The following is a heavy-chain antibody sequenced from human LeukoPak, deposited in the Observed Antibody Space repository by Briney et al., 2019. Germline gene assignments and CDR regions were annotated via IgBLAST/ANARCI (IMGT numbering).Heavy chain of an antibody. CDR3: AKDYSSYYYYGMDV. V-gene: IGHV3-9*01. D-gene: IGHD2-21*01. CDR2: ITWNSGSI. Sequence: GGSLSLSCAASGFTFDDYAMHWVRQPPGKGLEWVSGITWNSGSIAYADSVKGRFTISRDNAKNSLYLQMNSLRAEDTALYYCAKDYSSYYYYGMDVWGQGTTVTVSS. CDR1: GFTFDDYA. J-gene: IGHJ6*02.